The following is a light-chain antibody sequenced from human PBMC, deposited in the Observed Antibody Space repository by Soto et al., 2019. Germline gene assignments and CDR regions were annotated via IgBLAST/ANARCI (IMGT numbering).Light chain of an antibody. V-gene: IGLV8-61*01. CDR1: SGSVSTTYY. CDR2: STN. J-gene: IGLJ2*01. CDR3: VLYMGSGIGV. Sequence: VVTQEPSFSVSPGGTVTLTCGLSSGSVSTTYYPTWYQQTPGQAPRTLIYSTNIRSSGVPDRFSGSILGNKAALTITGAQADDESDYYCVLYMGSGIGVFGGGTKLTVL.